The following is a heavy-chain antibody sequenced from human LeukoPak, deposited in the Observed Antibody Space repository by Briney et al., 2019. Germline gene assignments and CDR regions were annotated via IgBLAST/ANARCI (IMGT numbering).Heavy chain of an antibody. Sequence: PGGSLRLSCVGSGFTFRRYWMTSVRQAPGKGLEWVANIKDHGREKYSVDSVKCRFTVCRDNAKNLLYLQMSSLRAEDTAVCYCARARIEYCGEGTLVTVSS. D-gene: IGHD1-14*01. CDR2: IKDHGREK. J-gene: IGHJ4*02. CDR3: ARARIEY. CDR1: GFTFRRYW. V-gene: IGHV3-7*04.